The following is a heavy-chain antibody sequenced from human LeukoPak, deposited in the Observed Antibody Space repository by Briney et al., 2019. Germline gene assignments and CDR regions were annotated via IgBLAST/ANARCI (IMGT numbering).Heavy chain of an antibody. J-gene: IGHJ4*02. CDR2: IYSDGRT. CDR1: GGSISNYY. D-gene: IGHD6-13*01. Sequence: SETLSLTCTVSGGSISNYYWSWIRQPAGKGLEWIGRIYSDGRTNYDLSLSSRLAMSVDTSKNQFSLKLSSVTAADTAVYYCARGRAAAAYWGQGTLVTVSS. CDR3: ARGRAAAAY. V-gene: IGHV4-4*07.